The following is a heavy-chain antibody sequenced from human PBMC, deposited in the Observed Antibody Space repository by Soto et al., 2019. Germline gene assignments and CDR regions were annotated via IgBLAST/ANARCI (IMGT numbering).Heavy chain of an antibody. J-gene: IGHJ4*02. Sequence: VQLVESGGGLVQPGGSLRLSCAASGFTFSNYWMSWVRQAPGQGLEWVANIKHDGTEKYYVDSVKGRFTISRDNAKNALYLQMNSLRAEDTAVYYCARARDFGSAYFDSGGQGTLVTVSS. CDR2: IKHDGTEK. V-gene: IGHV3-7*03. CDR1: GFTFSNYW. D-gene: IGHD3-3*01. CDR3: ARARDFGSAYFDS.